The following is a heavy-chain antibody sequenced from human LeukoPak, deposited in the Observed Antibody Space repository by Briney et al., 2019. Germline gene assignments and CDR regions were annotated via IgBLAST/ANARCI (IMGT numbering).Heavy chain of an antibody. CDR2: ISGSGGST. Sequence: GGSLRLSCAASGFTFTNYAMNWVRQAPGKGLEWVSGISGSGGSTYYADSVKGRFTISRDNSKNTLYLQINSLRAEDTAVYYCAKGGSYYYDTSGYFGYWGQGTLVTVSS. D-gene: IGHD3-22*01. V-gene: IGHV3-23*01. CDR3: AKGGSYYYDTSGYFGY. CDR1: GFTFTNYA. J-gene: IGHJ4*02.